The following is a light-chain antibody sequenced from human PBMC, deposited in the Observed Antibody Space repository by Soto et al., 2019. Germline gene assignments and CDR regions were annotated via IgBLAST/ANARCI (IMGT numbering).Light chain of an antibody. CDR2: GAS. CDR3: QQYGSSPWT. V-gene: IGKV3-20*01. J-gene: IGKJ5*01. Sequence: SQSVSSSYLAWYQQKPGQAPRLLIYGASSRATGIPDRFSGSGSGTDFTLTISRLEPEDFAVYYCQQYGSSPWTFGQGTRLEIK. CDR1: QSVSSSY.